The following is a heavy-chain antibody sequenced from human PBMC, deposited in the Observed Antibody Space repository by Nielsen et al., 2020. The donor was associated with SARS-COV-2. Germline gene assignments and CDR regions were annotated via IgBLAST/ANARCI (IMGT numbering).Heavy chain of an antibody. Sequence: ASVKVSCKASGYTFTSYAMHWVRQAPGQRLEWMGWINAGSGNTKYSQKFQGRVTITRDTSASTAYMELSSLRSEDTAVYYCARDGARGFGYFDYWGQGILVTVSS. J-gene: IGHJ4*02. CDR3: ARDGARGFGYFDY. V-gene: IGHV1-3*01. CDR1: GYTFTSYA. D-gene: IGHD3-10*01. CDR2: INAGSGNT.